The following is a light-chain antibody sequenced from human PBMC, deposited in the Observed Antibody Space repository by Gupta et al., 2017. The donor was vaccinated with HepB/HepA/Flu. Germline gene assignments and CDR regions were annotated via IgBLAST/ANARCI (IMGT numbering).Light chain of an antibody. CDR2: QDN. CDR3: QVWDISTMV. CDR1: RLGDKY. V-gene: IGLV3-1*01. Sequence: SYELTQPPSVSVSPGQTARITCSGDRLGDKYVCWYQQKPGQSPVLVMFQDNKRPSGIPERFSGSNSGNTATLTISGTQAIDEADYYCQVWDISTMVFGGGTKLTVL. J-gene: IGLJ2*01.